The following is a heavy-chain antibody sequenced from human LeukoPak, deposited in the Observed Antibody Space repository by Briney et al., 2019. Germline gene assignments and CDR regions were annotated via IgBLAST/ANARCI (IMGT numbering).Heavy chain of an antibody. CDR3: ARSFGRRWPTGIDY. CDR1: GYTFTGYY. J-gene: IGHJ4*02. CDR2: INPNSGGT. D-gene: IGHD3-10*01. Sequence: ASVKVSCKASGYTFTGYYMHWVRQAPGQGLEWMGWINPNSGGTNYAQKFQGRVTMTRDTSISTAYMELSRLRSDDTAVYDCARSFGRRWPTGIDYWGQGTLVTVSS. V-gene: IGHV1-2*02.